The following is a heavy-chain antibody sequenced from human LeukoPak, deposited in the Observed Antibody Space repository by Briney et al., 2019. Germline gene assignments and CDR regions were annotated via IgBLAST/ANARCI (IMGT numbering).Heavy chain of an antibody. CDR3: ARVPGGTHDYGDYPFDY. Sequence: GASVKVSCKASGYTFTGYYMHWVRQAPGQGLEWMGWIHPNSGGTHYAQKFQGRATMTRDTSISTAYMELSRLRSDDTAVYYCARVPGGTHDYGDYPFDYWGQGTLVTVSS. CDR2: IHPNSGGT. CDR1: GYTFTGYY. V-gene: IGHV1-2*02. J-gene: IGHJ4*02. D-gene: IGHD4-17*01.